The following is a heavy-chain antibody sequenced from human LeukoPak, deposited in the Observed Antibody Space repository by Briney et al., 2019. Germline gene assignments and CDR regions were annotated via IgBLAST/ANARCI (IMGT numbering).Heavy chain of an antibody. J-gene: IGHJ4*02. D-gene: IGHD1-26*01. CDR2: INPNSGGT. V-gene: IGHV1-2*02. Sequence: ASVKVSCKASGYTFTSYDINWVRQATGQGLEWMGWINPNSGGTNYAQKFQGRVTMTRDTSISTAYMELSRLRSDDTAVYYCARDRRGSYLFDYWGQGTLVTVSS. CDR1: GYTFTSYD. CDR3: ARDRRGSYLFDY.